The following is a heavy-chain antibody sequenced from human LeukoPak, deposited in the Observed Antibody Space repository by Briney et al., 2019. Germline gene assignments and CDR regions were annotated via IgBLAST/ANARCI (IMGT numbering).Heavy chain of an antibody. CDR3: VRANVVPPAASVYNWFDP. J-gene: IGHJ5*02. CDR2: ISSSGSAI. CDR1: GFTLSSYN. Sequence: PGGSLRLSCAASGFTLSSYNMNWVRQAPGEGLEWVSYISSSGSAIYYADSVKGRFTISRDNAKDSLYLQMNTLRAEDTAVYYCVRANVVPPAASVYNWFDPWGQGTLVTVSS. V-gene: IGHV3-48*01. D-gene: IGHD2-2*01.